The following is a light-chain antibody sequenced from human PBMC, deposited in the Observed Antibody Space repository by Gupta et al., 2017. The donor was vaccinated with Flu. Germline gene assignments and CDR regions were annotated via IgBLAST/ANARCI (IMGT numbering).Light chain of an antibody. V-gene: IGLV2-23*01. Sequence: QSALTQPASVSGSPGQSITISCTGTSSDVGSYNLVSWYQQHPGKAPKLIIYGDNKGPSGVSNRFSGSKSGNTASLTISGLQAEDEADYYYCSYAGSGTYVFGTGSKVTVL. CDR2: GDN. CDR1: SSDVGSYNL. CDR3: CSYAGSGTYV. J-gene: IGLJ1*01.